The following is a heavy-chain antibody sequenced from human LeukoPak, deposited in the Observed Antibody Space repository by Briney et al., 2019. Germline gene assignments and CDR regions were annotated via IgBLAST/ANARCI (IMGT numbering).Heavy chain of an antibody. J-gene: IGHJ4*02. D-gene: IGHD3-10*01. CDR1: GYSISSGYY. V-gene: IGHV4-38-2*02. Sequence: NASETLSLTCTVSGYSISSGYYWGWIRQPPGQGLEWIGSIYHSGSTYYNPSLKSRVTISVDTSKNQFSLKLSSVTAADTAVYYCARVGSYTVPDGGQGTLVTVSS. CDR3: ARVGSYTVPD. CDR2: IYHSGST.